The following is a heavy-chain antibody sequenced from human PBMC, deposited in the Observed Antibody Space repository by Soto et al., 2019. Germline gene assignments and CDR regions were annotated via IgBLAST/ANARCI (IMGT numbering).Heavy chain of an antibody. CDR1: GDSVSSNSAA. CDR2: TYYRSKWYN. CDR3: ARGVDTAMVNLSKNNWFDP. Sequence: QSPTLSLPCAISGDSVSSNSAAWHWIRQSPSRGLEWLGRTYYRSKWYNDYAVSVKSRITINPDTSKNQFSLQLNSVTPEDTAVYYCARGVDTAMVNLSKNNWFDPWGQGTLVTVSS. D-gene: IGHD5-18*01. V-gene: IGHV6-1*01. J-gene: IGHJ5*02.